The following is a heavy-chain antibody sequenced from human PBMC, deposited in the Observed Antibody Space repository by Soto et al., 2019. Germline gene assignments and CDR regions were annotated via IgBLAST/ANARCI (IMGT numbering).Heavy chain of an antibody. D-gene: IGHD2-15*01. J-gene: IGHJ4*02. Sequence: QVQLQQWGAGLLKPSETLSLTCAVYGGSFSDFYWSWIRQSPGKGLEWLGEMNYSGSTNYNPSLKSRITISVDTSKKELYLKLISVTAADTAIYYCACYSRDYWGQGTLVTVSS. CDR3: ACYSRDY. CDR2: MNYSGST. CDR1: GGSFSDFY. V-gene: IGHV4-34*01.